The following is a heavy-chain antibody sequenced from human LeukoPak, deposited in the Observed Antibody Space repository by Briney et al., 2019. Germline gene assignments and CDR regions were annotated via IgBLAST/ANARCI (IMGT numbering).Heavy chain of an antibody. Sequence: PGGSLRLSCAASGNYWMHWVRQATGKGLEWVSAIGTAGDTYYPGSVKGRFTISRENAKNSLSLQMNSLRAEDTAVYYCVRQQTPHGNFDYWGQGTLVTVSS. CDR2: IGTAGDT. CDR1: GNYW. D-gene: IGHD1-26*01. CDR3: VRQQTPHGNFDY. J-gene: IGHJ4*02. V-gene: IGHV3-13*01.